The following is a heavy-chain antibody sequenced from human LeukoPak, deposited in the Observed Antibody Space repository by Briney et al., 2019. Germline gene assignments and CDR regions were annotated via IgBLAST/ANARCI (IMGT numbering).Heavy chain of an antibody. CDR1: GFTFSSYW. J-gene: IGHJ4*02. Sequence: PGGSLRLSCAASGFTFSSYWMSWVRQAPGKGLEWVSYISSSGSTIYYADSVKGRFTISRDNAKNSLYLQMNSLRAEDTAVYYCARTEIGELGKLDYWGQGTLVTVSS. D-gene: IGHD3-10*01. CDR3: ARTEIGELGKLDY. V-gene: IGHV3-48*04. CDR2: ISSSGSTI.